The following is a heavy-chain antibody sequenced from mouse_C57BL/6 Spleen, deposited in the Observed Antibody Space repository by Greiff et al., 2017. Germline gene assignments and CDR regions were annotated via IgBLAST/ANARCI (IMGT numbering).Heavy chain of an antibody. CDR1: GYSITSGYY. CDR3: ARDWNYGSSYLAY. CDR2: ISYDGSN. Sequence: VQLKESGPGLVKPSQSLSLTCSVTGYSITSGYYWNWIRQFPGNKLEWMGYISYDGSNNYNPSLKNRISITRDTSKNQFFLKLNSVTTEDTATYYCARDWNYGSSYLAYWGQGTLVTVSA. J-gene: IGHJ3*01. D-gene: IGHD1-1*01. V-gene: IGHV3-6*01.